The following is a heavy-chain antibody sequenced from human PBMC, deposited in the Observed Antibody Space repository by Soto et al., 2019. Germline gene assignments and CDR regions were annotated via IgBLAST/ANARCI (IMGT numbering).Heavy chain of an antibody. CDR1: GYSFTSYW. D-gene: IGHD6-13*01. CDR3: PSQGTAAGIEYYYGINV. Sequence: PGQSLKISCKGSGYSFTSYWIGWVRQMPGKGLEWMGIIYPGDSDTRYSPSFQGQVTISADKSISTAYLQWSSLKASDTAMYYCPSQGTAAGIEYYYGINVCRQGTTFPVSS. J-gene: IGHJ6*02. CDR2: IYPGDSDT. V-gene: IGHV5-51*01.